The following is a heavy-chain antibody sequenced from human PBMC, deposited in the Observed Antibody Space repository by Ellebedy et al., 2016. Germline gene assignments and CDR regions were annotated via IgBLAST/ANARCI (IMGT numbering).Heavy chain of an antibody. CDR1: GFSFSNYF. Sequence: GESLKISXATSGFSFSNYFMTWIRRAPGKGLEWVATISGAGYTTFFADSVKGRFTISRDNSRDTLYLQMNSLRAEDTAVYYCYYGYYSASWGQGTLVTVSS. J-gene: IGHJ4*02. V-gene: IGHV3-23*01. CDR2: ISGAGYTT. D-gene: IGHD4-17*01. CDR3: YYGYYSAS.